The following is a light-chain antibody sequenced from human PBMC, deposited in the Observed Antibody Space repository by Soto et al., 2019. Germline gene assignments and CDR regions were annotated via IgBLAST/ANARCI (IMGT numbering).Light chain of an antibody. CDR2: KAS. J-gene: IGKJ1*01. CDR3: QQYNPYSRT. V-gene: IGKV1-5*03. Sequence: DIQMTQSPSTLSASVGDRVTITCRANQSSSRWLAWHQLRPGKAPKLLIYKASTLQSGVPSRFSGSGSGTEFTLTISSLQPDDFATYYCQQYNPYSRTFGQGTKVDIK. CDR1: QSSSRW.